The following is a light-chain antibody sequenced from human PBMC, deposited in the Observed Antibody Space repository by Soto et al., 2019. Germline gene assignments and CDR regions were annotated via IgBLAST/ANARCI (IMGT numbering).Light chain of an antibody. CDR3: QTWGTGNWV. CDR1: SGQSSYA. Sequence: QLVLTQSPSASASLGASVKLTCTLSSGQSSYAIAWHQQQPEKGPRYLMKLNSDGSHSKGDGIPDRFSGSSSGAERYLTISSLQSEDEADYYCQTWGTGNWVFGGGTKLTVL. V-gene: IGLV4-69*01. J-gene: IGLJ3*02. CDR2: LNSDGSH.